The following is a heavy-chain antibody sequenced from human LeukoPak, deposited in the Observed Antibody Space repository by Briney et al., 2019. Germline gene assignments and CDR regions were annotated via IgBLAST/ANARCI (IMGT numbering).Heavy chain of an antibody. D-gene: IGHD6-13*01. CDR2: IYYSGST. J-gene: IGHJ6*03. CDR3: ARVLDSSSWPYYYYYMDV. V-gene: IGHV4-39*01. CDR1: GGSLSGYY. Sequence: SETLSLTCAVYGGSLSGYYWGWIRQPPGKGLEWIGSIYYSGSTYYNPSLKSRVTISVDTSKNQFSLKLSSVTAADTAVYYCARVLDSSSWPYYYYYMDVWGKGTTVTISS.